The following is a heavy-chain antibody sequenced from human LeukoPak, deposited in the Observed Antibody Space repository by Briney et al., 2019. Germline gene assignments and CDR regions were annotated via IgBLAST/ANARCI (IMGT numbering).Heavy chain of an antibody. CDR3: ARSQYSSSWYGWFDP. CDR1: GFTFSSYG. J-gene: IGHJ5*02. Sequence: PGRSLRLSCAASGFTFSSYGMHWVRQVPGKGLEWVAVIWYDGSNKHYADSVKGRFTISRDNSKNTLYLQMNSLRVEDTAVYYCARSQYSSSWYGWFDPWGQGTLATVSS. D-gene: IGHD6-13*01. V-gene: IGHV3-33*01. CDR2: IWYDGSNK.